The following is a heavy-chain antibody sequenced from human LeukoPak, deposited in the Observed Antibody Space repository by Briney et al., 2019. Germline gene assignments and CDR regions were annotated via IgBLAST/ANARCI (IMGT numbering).Heavy chain of an antibody. J-gene: IGHJ5*02. CDR1: GFTFSNAW. D-gene: IGHD1-7*01. CDR2: IKQDGILK. V-gene: IGHV3-7*01. Sequence: SGGSLRLSCAASGFTFSNAWMSWVRQAPGRGLDWVATIKQDGILKHYVDSVTGRFTISRDNAKNSLYLQMDSLRVEDTAVYYCARLGGETTRFDLWGQGVLVTVSS. CDR3: ARLGGETTRFDL.